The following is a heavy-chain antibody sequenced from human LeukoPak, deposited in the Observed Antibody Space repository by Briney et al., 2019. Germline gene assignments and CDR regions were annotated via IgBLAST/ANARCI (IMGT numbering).Heavy chain of an antibody. CDR1: EYTFTDYY. CDR3: ARAKANWGSGDY. J-gene: IGHJ4*02. Sequence: ASVKVSCKASEYTFTDYYVHWVRQDPGQGLEWMGWINPNTGGANYAQKFQGRVTMTRDTSISTGYLDLSGLRSDDTAVYYCARAKANWGSGDYWGQGTLVTVSS. V-gene: IGHV1-2*02. CDR2: INPNTGGA. D-gene: IGHD7-27*01.